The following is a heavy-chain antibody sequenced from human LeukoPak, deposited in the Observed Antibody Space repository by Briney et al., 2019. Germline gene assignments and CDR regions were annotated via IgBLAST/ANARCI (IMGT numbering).Heavy chain of an antibody. CDR2: IYCSGST. CDR1: GGSISSSSYY. Sequence: SETLSLTCTVSGGSISSSSYYWGWIRPPPGKGLEWIGSIYCSGSTYYNPSLKSRVTISVDTSKNQFSLKLSSVTAADTAVYYCATSRYSSGWLGYWGQGTLVTVSS. D-gene: IGHD6-19*01. V-gene: IGHV4-39*01. J-gene: IGHJ4*02. CDR3: ATSRYSSGWLGY.